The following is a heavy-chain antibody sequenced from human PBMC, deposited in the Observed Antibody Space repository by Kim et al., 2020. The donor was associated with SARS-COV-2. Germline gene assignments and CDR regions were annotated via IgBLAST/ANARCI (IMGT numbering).Heavy chain of an antibody. CDR2: IYYSGST. Sequence: SETLSLTCTVSGGSISSYYWSWIRQPPGKGLEWIGYIYYSGSTNYNPSLKSRVTISVDTSKNQFSLKLSSVTAADTAVYYCARVVERPPPMIVVGYWYFDLWGRGTVVTVSS. J-gene: IGHJ2*01. D-gene: IGHD3-22*01. CDR1: GGSISSYY. CDR3: ARVVERPPPMIVVGYWYFDL. V-gene: IGHV4-59*13.